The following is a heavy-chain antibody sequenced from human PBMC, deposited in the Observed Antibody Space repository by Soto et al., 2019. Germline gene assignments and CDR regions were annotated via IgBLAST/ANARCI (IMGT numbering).Heavy chain of an antibody. CDR2: INPNSGGT. Sequence: QVQLVQSGAEVKKPGASVKVSCKASGYTFTGYYMHWVRQAPGQGLEWMGWINPNSGGTNYAQKFQGRVTMTRDTSIGTAYMELNRLRSDDTAVYYCARGYYYGSGSYSSDYWGQGTLVTVSS. V-gene: IGHV1-2*02. CDR3: ARGYYYGSGSYSSDY. D-gene: IGHD3-10*01. J-gene: IGHJ4*02. CDR1: GYTFTGYY.